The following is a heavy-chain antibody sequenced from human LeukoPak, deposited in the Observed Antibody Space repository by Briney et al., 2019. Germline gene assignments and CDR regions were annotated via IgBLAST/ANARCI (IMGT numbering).Heavy chain of an antibody. CDR1: GGSISSYY. V-gene: IGHV4-59*12. D-gene: IGHD3-10*01. CDR3: AREKSYYYGSGSYFVDYYYYYMDV. CDR2: IYYSGIT. J-gene: IGHJ6*03. Sequence: TSETLSLTCTVSGGSISSYYWSWIRQPPGKGLEWIGYIYYSGITNYNPSLNSRVTISVDTSKNQFSLKLSSVTAADTAVYYCAREKSYYYGSGSYFVDYYYYYMDVWGKGTTVTISS.